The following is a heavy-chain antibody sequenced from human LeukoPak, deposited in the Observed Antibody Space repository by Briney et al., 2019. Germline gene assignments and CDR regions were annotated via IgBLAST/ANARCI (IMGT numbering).Heavy chain of an antibody. D-gene: IGHD4-17*01. CDR3: AKDANFRVPGED. CDR1: GFTVSSNY. V-gene: IGHV3-30*02. CDR2: IRYDASNQ. Sequence: ARGSLRLSCAASGFTVSSNYISWVRQAPGKGLEWVAFIRYDASNQYYADSVRGRFTIFRDNSKNMLYLQMHSLRPEDAAVYYCAKDANFRVPGEDWGQGTLVTVSS. J-gene: IGHJ4*02.